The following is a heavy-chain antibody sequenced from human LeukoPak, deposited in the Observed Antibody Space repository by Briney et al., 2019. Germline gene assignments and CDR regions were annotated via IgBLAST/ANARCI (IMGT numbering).Heavy chain of an antibody. J-gene: IGHJ4*02. CDR1: GFTFSNYA. Sequence: GGSLRLSCAASGFTFSNYAINWVRQAPGKGLEWISYISTTSSPIYYADSVKGRFTISRDNAKNSLDLQMNSLRAEDTAVYYCARGPTYSSSWYEELGTFDYWGQGTLVTVSS. CDR2: ISTTSSPI. D-gene: IGHD6-13*01. V-gene: IGHV3-48*01. CDR3: ARGPTYSSSWYEELGTFDY.